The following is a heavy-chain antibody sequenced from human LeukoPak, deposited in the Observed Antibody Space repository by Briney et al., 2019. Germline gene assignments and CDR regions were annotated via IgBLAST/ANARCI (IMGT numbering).Heavy chain of an antibody. D-gene: IGHD1-14*01. Sequence: GGSLRLSCAASGFTVITNDMTWVRQAPGKGPEWVSVLYSDGNTKYADSVQGRFTISRDNSKNTLYLEMNSLSPDDTAVYYCARGVEPLAANTLAYWGQGTLVTVSS. J-gene: IGHJ4*02. CDR2: LYSDGNT. CDR3: ARGVEPLAANTLAY. V-gene: IGHV3-53*01. CDR1: GFTVITND.